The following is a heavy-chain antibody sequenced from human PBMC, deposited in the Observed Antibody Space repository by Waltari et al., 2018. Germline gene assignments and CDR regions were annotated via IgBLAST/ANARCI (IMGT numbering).Heavy chain of an antibody. CDR2: ISSGSSYI. V-gene: IGHV3-21*01. CDR3: ARDPGRLGSFIEY. D-gene: IGHD3-10*01. CDR1: GFTFSSST. Sequence: EVQLVGSGGGLVKPGGSLRLSCAASGFTFSSSTMNWVRQAPGKGLEWVSSISSGSSYIYYADSVKGRFTISRDNAKNSLYLQMNSLRVEDTAVYYCARDPGRLGSFIEYWGLGTLVTVS. J-gene: IGHJ4*02.